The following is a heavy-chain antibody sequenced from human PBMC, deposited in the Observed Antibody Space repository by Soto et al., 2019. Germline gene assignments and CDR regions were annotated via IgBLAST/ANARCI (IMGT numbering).Heavy chain of an antibody. V-gene: IGHV4-39*01. J-gene: IGHJ5*02. D-gene: IGHD3-10*01. CDR1: GGSISSSTYY. Sequence: PSETLSLTCTVSGGSISSSTYYWGWIRQPPGKGLEWIGSIYYSGSTYYNPSLKSRVTISVDTSKNQFSLKLSSVTAADTAVYYCATYFYGSGSSGNWFDPRGQGTLVSVSS. CDR3: ATYFYGSGSSGNWFDP. CDR2: IYYSGST.